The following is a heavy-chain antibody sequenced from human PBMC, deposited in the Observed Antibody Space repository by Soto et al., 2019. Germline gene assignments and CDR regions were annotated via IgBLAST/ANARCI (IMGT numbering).Heavy chain of an antibody. D-gene: IGHD3-10*01. Sequence: GASVKVSCKASGGTFSSYAISWVRQAPGQGLEWMGGIIPIFGTANYAQKFQGRVTITADESTSTAYMELSSLRSEDTVVYYCARGSPNYGSAPAYGMDVWGQGTTVTVSS. V-gene: IGHV1-69*13. J-gene: IGHJ6*02. CDR3: ARGSPNYGSAPAYGMDV. CDR2: IIPIFGTA. CDR1: GGTFSSYA.